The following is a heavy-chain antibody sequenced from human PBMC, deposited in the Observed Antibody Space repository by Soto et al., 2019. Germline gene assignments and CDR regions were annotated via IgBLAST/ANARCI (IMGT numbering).Heavy chain of an antibody. V-gene: IGHV4-30-2*01. CDR1: GGSISSGGYS. Sequence: PPETLSLTCAVSGGSISSGGYSWSWIRQPPGKGLEWIGYIYHSGSTYYNPSLKSRVTISVDRSKNQFSLKLSSVTAADTAVYYCARAKYYYGSGSYFDYWGQGTLVTVSS. D-gene: IGHD3-10*01. CDR3: ARAKYYYGSGSYFDY. CDR2: IYHSGST. J-gene: IGHJ4*02.